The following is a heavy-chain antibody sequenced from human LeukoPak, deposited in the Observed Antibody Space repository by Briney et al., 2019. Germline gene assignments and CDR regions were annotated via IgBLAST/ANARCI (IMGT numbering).Heavy chain of an antibody. V-gene: IGHV3-21*01. Sequence: GGSLRLSCAASGFTFSSYAMSWVRQAPGKGLEWVSSISSSSSYIYYADSVKGRFTISRDNAENSLYLQMNSLRAEDTAVYYCARDFKTRGYSDYWGQGTLVTVSS. J-gene: IGHJ4*02. CDR1: GFTFSSYA. CDR3: ARDFKTRGYSDY. D-gene: IGHD5-18*01. CDR2: ISSSSSYI.